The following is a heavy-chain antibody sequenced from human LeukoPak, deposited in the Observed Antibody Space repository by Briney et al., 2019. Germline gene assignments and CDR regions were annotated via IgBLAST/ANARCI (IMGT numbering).Heavy chain of an antibody. J-gene: IGHJ4*02. CDR1: GGSISNSIYY. CDR2: IYYSGST. V-gene: IGHV4-39*01. D-gene: IGHD3-10*01. Sequence: SETLSLTCTVSGGSISNSIYYWGWIRQPPGKGLEWIGSIYYSGSTYYNPSLKSRVTISVDTSKNQFSLKLSSVTAADTAVYYCAARSGFLFDYWGQGTLVTVSS. CDR3: AARSGFLFDY.